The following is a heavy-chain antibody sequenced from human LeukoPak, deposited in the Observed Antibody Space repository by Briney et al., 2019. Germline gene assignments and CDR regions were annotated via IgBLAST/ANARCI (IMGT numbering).Heavy chain of an antibody. CDR1: GGSFSGYY. CDR2: INHSGST. D-gene: IGHD1-14*01. V-gene: IGHV4-34*01. Sequence: PSETLSLTCDVYGGSFSGYYWSWVRQPPGQGLEWIGEINHSGSTNYNPSLKSRVTISIDTSNNQFSLTLSSVTAPDTAVYYCARGRGVKYDHDRIYSFDYWGQGTLVTVSS. J-gene: IGHJ4*02. CDR3: ARGRGVKYDHDRIYSFDY.